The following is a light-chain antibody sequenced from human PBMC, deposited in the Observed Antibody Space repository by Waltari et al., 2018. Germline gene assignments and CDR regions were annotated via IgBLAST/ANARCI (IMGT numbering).Light chain of an antibody. CDR3: QAWDSSTCV. Sequence: SYELTQPPSVSVSPGQTASITCSGDKLGDQYTVWYQQKPGQSPVLVIYQVTTRPSGIPARFSGANSENPATLTISGTQAMDEADYYCQAWDSSTCVFGTGTKATVL. CDR2: QVT. V-gene: IGLV3-1*01. J-gene: IGLJ1*01. CDR1: KLGDQY.